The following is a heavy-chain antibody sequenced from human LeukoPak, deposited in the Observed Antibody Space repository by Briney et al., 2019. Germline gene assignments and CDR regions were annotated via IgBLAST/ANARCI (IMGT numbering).Heavy chain of an antibody. CDR2: ITSNGDTI. V-gene: IGHV3-48*01. CDR3: ARRFREGYCSGGSCYSFGY. J-gene: IGHJ4*02. CDR1: GFTFSDFG. D-gene: IGHD2-15*01. Sequence: GGSRLSCAVSGFTFSDFGMNWVRQAPGKGLEWVSHITSNGDTIKFADSVKGRFTTSRDNAKNSLYLQMNSLRAEDTAVYYCARRFREGYCSGGSCYSFGYWGQGTLVTVSS.